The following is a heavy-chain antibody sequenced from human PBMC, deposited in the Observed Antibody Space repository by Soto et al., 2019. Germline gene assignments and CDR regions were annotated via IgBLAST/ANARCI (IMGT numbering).Heavy chain of an antibody. CDR1: GYIFVNYG. CDR2: ISPYTGNT. J-gene: IGHJ6*01. D-gene: IGHD3-16*01. V-gene: IGHV1-18*01. CDR3: VMVDNYVTPTPQDV. Sequence: QVQLVQSGDEVKKPGASVKVSCKASGYIFVNYGIAWVRQAPGQGLEWMGWISPYTGNTHSATKVQGRLTMTTDTPTSTAYMDLGSLTSDDTAVYYCVMVDNYVTPTPQDVWGPRDHGHRFL.